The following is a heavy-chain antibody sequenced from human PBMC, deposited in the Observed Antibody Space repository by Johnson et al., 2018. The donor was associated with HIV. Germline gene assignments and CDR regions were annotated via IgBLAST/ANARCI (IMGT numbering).Heavy chain of an antibody. Sequence: QVQLVESGGGVVQPGRSLRLSCAASGFTFSSYAMNWVRQAPGKGLEWVSVISGPGVITHYADSVKGRFTISRDNAMNTLYLQMNSLRAEDTAVYYCARTGGNHAFDIWGQGTMVTVSS. D-gene: IGHD4-23*01. CDR1: GFTFSSYA. CDR3: ARTGGNHAFDI. CDR2: ISGPGVIT. J-gene: IGHJ3*02. V-gene: IGHV3-NL1*01.